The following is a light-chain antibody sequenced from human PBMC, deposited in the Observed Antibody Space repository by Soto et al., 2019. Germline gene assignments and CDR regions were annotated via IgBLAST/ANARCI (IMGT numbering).Light chain of an antibody. Sequence: QSVLTQPPSASGSPGQSITISCTGTSSDIGAFTFVSWYQQHPGKVPKLMIFDVNRRPSGVSDRFSGSKSGNTASLTISGLQAEDEGDYYCSSYTSSSTHVFGSGTKVTVL. CDR3: SSYTSSSTHV. J-gene: IGLJ1*01. CDR2: DVN. V-gene: IGLV2-14*03. CDR1: SSDIGAFTF.